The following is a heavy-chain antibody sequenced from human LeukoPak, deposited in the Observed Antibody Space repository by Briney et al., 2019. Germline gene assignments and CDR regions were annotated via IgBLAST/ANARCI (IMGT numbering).Heavy chain of an antibody. J-gene: IGHJ5*02. CDR1: GFTFRSYE. V-gene: IGHV3-48*03. Sequence: PGGSLRLSCAASGFTFRSYEMNWVRQAPGKGLEWVSYISSSDSSTHYADSVKGRFTISRDNAKNSLYLQMNSLRVEDMGVYYRARETRGHYYDSSGPDHWGQGTLVTVSS. D-gene: IGHD3-22*01. CDR2: ISSSDSST. CDR3: ARETRGHYYDSSGPDH.